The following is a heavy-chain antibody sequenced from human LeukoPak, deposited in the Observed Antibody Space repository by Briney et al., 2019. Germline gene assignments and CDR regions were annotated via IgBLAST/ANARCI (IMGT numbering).Heavy chain of an antibody. CDR1: GGTFSSYA. J-gene: IGHJ3*02. D-gene: IGHD1-26*01. CDR2: IIPIFGTA. Sequence: SVKVSCKASGGTFSSYAISWVRQAPGQGLEWMGGIIPIFGTANYAQKFQGRVTITADKSTSTAYMELSSLRSEDTAVYYCATGTPGGSFGNDAFDIWGQGTMVTVSS. V-gene: IGHV1-69*06. CDR3: ATGTPGGSFGNDAFDI.